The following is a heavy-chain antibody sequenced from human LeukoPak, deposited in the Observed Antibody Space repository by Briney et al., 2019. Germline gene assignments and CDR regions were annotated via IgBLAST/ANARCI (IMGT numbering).Heavy chain of an antibody. CDR3: ATLRYSYGPKGYYYYDMDV. CDR1: GYTFTSYG. Sequence: ASVKVSCKASGYTFTSYGISWVRQAPGQGLEWMGWISAYNGNTNYAQKLQGRVTMTTDTSTSTAYMELRSLRSDDTAVYYCATLRYSYGPKGYYYYDMDVWGQGTTVTVSS. CDR2: ISAYNGNT. D-gene: IGHD5-18*01. J-gene: IGHJ6*02. V-gene: IGHV1-18*01.